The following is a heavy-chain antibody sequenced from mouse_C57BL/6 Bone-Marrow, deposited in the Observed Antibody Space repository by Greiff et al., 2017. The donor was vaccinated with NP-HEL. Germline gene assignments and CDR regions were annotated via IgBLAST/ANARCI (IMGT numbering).Heavy chain of an antibody. J-gene: IGHJ4*01. CDR2: ISSGGDYI. V-gene: IGHV5-9-1*02. CDR3: TRERGHEYYAMDY. CDR1: GFTFSSYA. Sequence: EVQRVESGEGLVKPGGSLKLSCAASGFTFSSYAMSWVRQTPEKRLEWVAYISSGGDYIYYADTVKGRFTISRDNARNTLYLQMSSLKSEDTAMYYCTRERGHEYYAMDYWGQGTSVTVSS.